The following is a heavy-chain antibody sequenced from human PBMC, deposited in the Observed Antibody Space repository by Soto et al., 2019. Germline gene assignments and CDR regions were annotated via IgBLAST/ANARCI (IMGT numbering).Heavy chain of an antibody. J-gene: IGHJ4*02. CDR2: IIPILGIA. CDR1: GGTFSSYT. Sequence: QVQLVQSGAEVKKPGSSVKVSCKASGGTFSSYTISWVRQAPGQGLEWMGRIIPILGIANYAQKFQGRVTITADKSTSTADMELNSLRSEDTAVYYWAREEYYYGSGAFFDYWGQGTLVTVSS. D-gene: IGHD3-10*01. V-gene: IGHV1-69*08. CDR3: AREEYYYGSGAFFDY.